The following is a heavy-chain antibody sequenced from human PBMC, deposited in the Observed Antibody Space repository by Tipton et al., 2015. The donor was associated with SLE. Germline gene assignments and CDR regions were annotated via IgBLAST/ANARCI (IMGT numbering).Heavy chain of an antibody. J-gene: IGHJ5*02. CDR3: ARGWGIAALRSWFDP. CDR2: VCNSGST. Sequence: TLSLTCTVSGVSIGSSNYYWGWIRQPPGKGLEWIGCVCNSGSTSYNPTLKSRVTMSVDTTMNQFSLRLNSVTAADTALYYCARGWGIAALRSWFDPWGQGSLVVVSP. V-gene: IGHV4-61*05. D-gene: IGHD6-6*01. CDR1: GVSIGSSNYY.